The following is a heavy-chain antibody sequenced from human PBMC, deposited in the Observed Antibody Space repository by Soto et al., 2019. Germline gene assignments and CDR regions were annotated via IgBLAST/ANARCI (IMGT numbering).Heavy chain of an antibody. CDR3: ARVTIFGVVIDYYGMYV. J-gene: IGHJ6*02. D-gene: IGHD3-3*01. CDR1: GGSFSGYY. Sequence: SETLSLTCAVYGGSFSGYYWSWIRQPPGKGLEWIGEINHSGSTNYNPSLKSRVTISVDTSKNQFSLKLSAVTAADTAVYYCARVTIFGVVIDYYGMYVWGQGTTVTVSS. V-gene: IGHV4-34*01. CDR2: INHSGST.